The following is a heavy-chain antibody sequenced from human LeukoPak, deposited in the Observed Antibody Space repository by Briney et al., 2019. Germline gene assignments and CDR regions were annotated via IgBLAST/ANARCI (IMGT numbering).Heavy chain of an antibody. V-gene: IGHV3-48*03. CDR3: ARETSHCGGDCYGY. D-gene: IGHD2-21*01. CDR1: GFSLSDYE. CDR2: INTGSSSI. Sequence: GGSLRLSCTASGFSLSDYEINWVRQAPGKGLEWVSDINTGSSSIYYADSLKGRFTISRDDAKNSVYLQLNSLRAEDTALYYCARETSHCGGDCYGYWGQGTLVTVSS. J-gene: IGHJ4*02.